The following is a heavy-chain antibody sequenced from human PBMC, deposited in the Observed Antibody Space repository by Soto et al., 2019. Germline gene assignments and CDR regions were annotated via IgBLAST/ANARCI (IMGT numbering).Heavy chain of an antibody. V-gene: IGHV4-31*03. Sequence: QVQLQESGPGLVKPSQTLSLTCTVSGGSINSGGYCWSWIRQHPGKGLDWIGCISYGGSTSYNPSLKSRVNISVDTFKTQFSLKLTSVTAADTAVYYCSRGILVWGQGALITVSS. D-gene: IGHD5-18*01. CDR1: GGSINSGGYC. CDR2: ISYGGST. J-gene: IGHJ4*02. CDR3: SRGILV.